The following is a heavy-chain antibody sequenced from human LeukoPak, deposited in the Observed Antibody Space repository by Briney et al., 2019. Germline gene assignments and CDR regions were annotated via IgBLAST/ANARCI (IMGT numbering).Heavy chain of an antibody. D-gene: IGHD2-15*01. Sequence: GGSLRLSCAASGFTFSSYAMSWVRQAPGKGLEWASAISGSGGSTYYADSVKGRFTISRDNSKNTLYLQMNSLRAEDTAVYYCAQQVAAKVNAFDIWGQGTMVTVSS. CDR2: ISGSGGST. V-gene: IGHV3-23*01. J-gene: IGHJ3*02. CDR1: GFTFSSYA. CDR3: AQQVAAKVNAFDI.